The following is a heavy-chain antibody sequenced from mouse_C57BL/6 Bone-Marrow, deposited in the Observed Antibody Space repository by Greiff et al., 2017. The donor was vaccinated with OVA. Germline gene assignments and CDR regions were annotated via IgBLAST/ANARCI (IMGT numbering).Heavy chain of an antibody. Sequence: QVQLQQPGAALVKPGASVKLSCKASGYTFTSYWMHWVKQRPGQGLEWIGMIHPNSGSTNYNEKFKSKATLTVDKSSSTAYMQLSSLTSEDSAVYYCARTDYYGSSSWFAYWGQGTLVTVSA. V-gene: IGHV1-64*01. J-gene: IGHJ3*01. CDR3: ARTDYYGSSSWFAY. D-gene: IGHD1-1*01. CDR1: GYTFTSYW. CDR2: IHPNSGST.